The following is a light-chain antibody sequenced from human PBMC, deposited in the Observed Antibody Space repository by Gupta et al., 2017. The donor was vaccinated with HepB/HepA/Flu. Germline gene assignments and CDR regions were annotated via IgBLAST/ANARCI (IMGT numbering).Light chain of an antibody. CDR2: QVS. J-gene: IGKJ4*01. V-gene: IGKV2-30*01. Sequence: DVVLTQSPLSLPVTLGQPASISCRSSQSLVFSDGNTFLHWFQQRPGQSPRRLLYQVSKRDSGVPERFSGSGSGTDFTLRISRVEAEDVAIYYCVQGTHWPTFGGGTKVEIK. CDR3: VQGTHWPT. CDR1: QSLVFSDGNTF.